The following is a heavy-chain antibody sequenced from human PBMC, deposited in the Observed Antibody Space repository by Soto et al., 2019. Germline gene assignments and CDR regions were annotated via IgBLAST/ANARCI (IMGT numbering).Heavy chain of an antibody. D-gene: IGHD2-15*01. J-gene: IGHJ3*02. CDR1: GFTFSSYW. Sequence: GGSLRLSCAASGFTFSSYWMSWVRQAPGKGLEWVANIKPDGSEKYYVDSVKGRFTISRDNAKNSLYLQMNSLRAEDTAVYYCARAVTGYCSGGSCYLDAFDIWGQGTMVTVSS. CDR2: IKPDGSEK. CDR3: ARAVTGYCSGGSCYLDAFDI. V-gene: IGHV3-7*01.